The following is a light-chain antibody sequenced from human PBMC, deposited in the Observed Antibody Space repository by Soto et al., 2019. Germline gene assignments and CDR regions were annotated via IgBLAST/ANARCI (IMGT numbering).Light chain of an antibody. CDR2: DAS. Sequence: AIQLTQSPSSLSASVGDRVTITCRASQGISSALAWYQQKPGKAPKLLIYDASSLESGVPSRFSGSGSGTDLTLTISSLQPEAFATYYCQQFNSNLGVTFGPGTKVDIK. J-gene: IGKJ3*01. CDR3: QQFNSNLGVT. CDR1: QGISSA. V-gene: IGKV1-13*02.